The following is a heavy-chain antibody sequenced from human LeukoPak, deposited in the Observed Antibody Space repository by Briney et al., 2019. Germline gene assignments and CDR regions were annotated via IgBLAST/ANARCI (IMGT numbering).Heavy chain of an antibody. D-gene: IGHD6-6*01. CDR2: IHTSGST. CDR3: AREFSGTSIAARVFDS. CDR1: GGSISSYY. V-gene: IGHV4-4*07. Sequence: KPSETLSLTCTVSGGSISSYYWSWIRQPPGKGLEWIGRIHTSGSTNYNPSLKSRVTMSVDTSKNQFSLKLSSVTAADTAIYYCAREFSGTSIAARVFDSWGQGTLVTVSS. J-gene: IGHJ4*02.